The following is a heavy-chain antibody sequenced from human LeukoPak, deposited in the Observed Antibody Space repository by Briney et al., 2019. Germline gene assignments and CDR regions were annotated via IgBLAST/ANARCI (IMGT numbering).Heavy chain of an antibody. D-gene: IGHD4-11*01. V-gene: IGHV3-30*01. J-gene: IGHJ4*02. Sequence: GRSLRLSCAVSGFTFSSYAMHWVRQAPGKGLEWVAVISYDGSNKYYADSVKGRFTISRDNSKNTLYLQMNSLRAEDTAVYYCARDPSSNYYFDYWGQGTLVTVSS. CDR1: GFTFSSYA. CDR2: ISYDGSNK. CDR3: ARDPSSNYYFDY.